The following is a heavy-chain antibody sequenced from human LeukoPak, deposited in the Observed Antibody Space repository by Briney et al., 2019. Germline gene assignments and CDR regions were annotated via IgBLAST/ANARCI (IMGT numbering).Heavy chain of an antibody. D-gene: IGHD3-9*01. CDR3: ARAVRYFDWLLNY. J-gene: IGHJ4*02. CDR1: RFPFSTSS. V-gene: IGHV3-48*04. CDR2: ISSSGSTI. Sequence: GGSLRLSCAASRFPFSTSSMNWVRQAPGKGLEWVSYISSSGSTIFYADSVKGRFTISRDNAKNTLYLQMNSLRAEDTAVYYCARAVRYFDWLLNYWGQGTLVTVSS.